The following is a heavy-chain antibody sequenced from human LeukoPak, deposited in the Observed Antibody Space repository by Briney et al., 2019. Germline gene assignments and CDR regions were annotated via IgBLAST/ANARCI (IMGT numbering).Heavy chain of an antibody. V-gene: IGHV3-64*04. CDR3: ARDLAGATGY. J-gene: IGHJ4*02. D-gene: IGHD1-26*01. CDR2: ISSNGGST. Sequence: GGSLRLSCSDSGFTFSSYAMHWVRQAPGKGLEYVSAISSNGGSTYYADSVKGRFTISRDNSKNTLYLQMNSLRAEDTAVYYCARDLAGATGYWGQGALVTVSS. CDR1: GFTFSSYA.